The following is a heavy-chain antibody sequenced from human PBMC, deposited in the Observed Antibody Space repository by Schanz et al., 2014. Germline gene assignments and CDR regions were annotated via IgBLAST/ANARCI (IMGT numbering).Heavy chain of an antibody. CDR2: INHSGGT. V-gene: IGHV4-34*01. D-gene: IGHD3-10*01. CDR1: GGSSSDCY. CDR3: ELITLDRGVRNDY. Sequence: QVQLQQWGAGLLKPSETLSLTCAVYGGSSSDCYWSWIRQPPGKGLEWIGEINHSGGTNYNPSLKSRVTMSEDTSKNQFSLILTSVTAADTAVYYCELITLDRGVRNDYWGQGTLVSVSS. J-gene: IGHJ4*02.